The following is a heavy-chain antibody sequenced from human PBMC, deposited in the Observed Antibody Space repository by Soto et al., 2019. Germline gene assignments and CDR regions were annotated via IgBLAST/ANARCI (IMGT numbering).Heavy chain of an antibody. CDR2: ISYDGSNE. Sequence: PGGSLRLSCAASGFTLTNYVMYWVRQAPGKGLECVAAISYDGSNENYADSVRGRSTISRDNSRNTLYLEMNSLIPEDTAVYYCARGGDYGALYYYYGMDVWGQGTTVTVSS. CDR1: GFTLTNYV. CDR3: ARGGDYGALYYYYGMDV. V-gene: IGHV3-30-3*01. J-gene: IGHJ6*02. D-gene: IGHD4-17*01.